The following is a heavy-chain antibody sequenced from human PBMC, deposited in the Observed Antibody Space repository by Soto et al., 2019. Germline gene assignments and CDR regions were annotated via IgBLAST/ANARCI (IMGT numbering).Heavy chain of an antibody. J-gene: IGHJ4*02. CDR3: ARTRYYYDSSGYRRAFDY. V-gene: IGHV1-69*13. CDR1: GGTFSSYA. CDR2: IIPIFGTA. Sequence: ASVKVSCKASGGTFSSYAISWVRQAPGQGLEWMGGIIPIFGTANYAQKFQGRVTITADESTSTAYMELSSLRSEDTAVYYCARTRYYYDSSGYRRAFDYWGQGTLVTGSS. D-gene: IGHD3-22*01.